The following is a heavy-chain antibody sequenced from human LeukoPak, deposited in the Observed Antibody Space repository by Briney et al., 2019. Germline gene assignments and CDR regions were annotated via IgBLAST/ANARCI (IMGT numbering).Heavy chain of an antibody. Sequence: GGSLRLSCAASGFTFSRSDMNWVRQAPGKGLEWVSSISSSSSYIYYTDSLKGRFTISRDNAKNTLYLQMNSLRAEDTAVYYCARVNGSGWRAFDYWGQGTLVTVSS. CDR1: GFTFSRSD. V-gene: IGHV3-21*01. CDR3: ARVNGSGWRAFDY. D-gene: IGHD6-19*01. J-gene: IGHJ4*02. CDR2: ISSSSSYI.